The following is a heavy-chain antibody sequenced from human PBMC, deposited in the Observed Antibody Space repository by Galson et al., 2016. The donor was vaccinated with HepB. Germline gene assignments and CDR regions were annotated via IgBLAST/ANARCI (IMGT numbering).Heavy chain of an antibody. CDR3: ARDGLRFLEGLSPPWYLDL. J-gene: IGHJ2*01. CDR2: ISAYRGNT. D-gene: IGHD3-3*01. Sequence: SVKVSCKASGYTFTSYGIRWVRQTPGQGLEWMGWISAYRGNTNYAHTLQGRVTMTTDTSTSTAYMELRSLKADDTAVYYCARDGLRFLEGLSPPWYLDLWGRGTLVTVSS. CDR1: GYTFTSYG. V-gene: IGHV1-18*01.